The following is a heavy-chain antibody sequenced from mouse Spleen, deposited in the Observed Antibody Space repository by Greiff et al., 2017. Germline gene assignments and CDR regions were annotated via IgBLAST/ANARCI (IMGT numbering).Heavy chain of an antibody. V-gene: IGHV5-12*02. CDR1: GFTFSDYY. D-gene: IGHD2-4*01. CDR3: ARAYDYDGWFAY. Sequence: EVKLMESGGGLVQPGGSLKLSCATSGFTFSDYYMYWVRQTPEKRLEWVAYISNGGGSTYYPDTVKGRFTISRDNAKNTLYLQMSRLKSEDTAMYYCARAYDYDGWFAYWGQGTLVTVSA. CDR2: ISNGGGST. J-gene: IGHJ3*01.